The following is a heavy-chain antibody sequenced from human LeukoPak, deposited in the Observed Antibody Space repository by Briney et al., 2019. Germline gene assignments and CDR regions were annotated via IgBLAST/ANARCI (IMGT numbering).Heavy chain of an antibody. Sequence: QPSETLSLTCTVSGGSISGDYWSWIRQPPGKGLEWIGYIYYTGHTHYNHSLKSRVTMSMDTSKNQFSLKLNSVTAADTAVYYCARHPIMSPFDYWGQGTLVTVSS. J-gene: IGHJ4*02. D-gene: IGHD3-16*01. CDR3: ARHPIMSPFDY. V-gene: IGHV4-59*08. CDR2: IYYTGHT. CDR1: GGSISGDY.